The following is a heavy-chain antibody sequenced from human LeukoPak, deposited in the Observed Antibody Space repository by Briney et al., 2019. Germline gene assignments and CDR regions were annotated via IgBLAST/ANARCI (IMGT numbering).Heavy chain of an antibody. V-gene: IGHV3-53*01. D-gene: IGHD3-16*02. CDR2: TYSSGTT. CDR1: GFSVTSNY. J-gene: IGHJ4*02. Sequence: AGGSLRLSCAASGFSVTSNYMSWVRQAPGKGLEWVSVTYSSGTTYYADSVKGRFTISRDTSKNTVYLQMNSLSAEDTAVYYCARDYRYYADWGQGTLVTVSS. CDR3: ARDYRYYAD.